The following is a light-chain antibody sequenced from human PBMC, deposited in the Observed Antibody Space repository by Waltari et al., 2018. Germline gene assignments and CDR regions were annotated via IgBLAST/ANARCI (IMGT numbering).Light chain of an antibody. V-gene: IGLV2-14*03. CDR2: DVS. Sequence: WYQYLPGKARDFVRDDVSKRPSVISDRFSGSKSGDTADLTITGLQAEDEADYYCSSHTSGGTVLFGGETKVTV. CDR3: SSHTSGGTVL. J-gene: IGLJ2*01.